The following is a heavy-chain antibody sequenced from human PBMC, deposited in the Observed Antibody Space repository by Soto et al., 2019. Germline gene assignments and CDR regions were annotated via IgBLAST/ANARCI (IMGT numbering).Heavy chain of an antibody. CDR2: IIPIFGTA. CDR3: ATTRRVFTIFGVVPASDYSYGMEV. CDR1: GGTFSSYA. V-gene: IGHV1-69*13. J-gene: IGHJ6*02. Sequence: SVKVSCKASGGTFSSYAISWVRQAPEQGLEWMGGIIPIFGTANYAQKFQGRVTITADESTSTAYMELSSLRSEDTAVYYCATTRRVFTIFGVVPASDYSYGMEVWGQGTTVTVSS. D-gene: IGHD3-3*01.